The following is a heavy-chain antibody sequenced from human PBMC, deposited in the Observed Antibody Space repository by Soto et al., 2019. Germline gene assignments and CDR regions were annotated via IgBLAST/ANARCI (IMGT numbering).Heavy chain of an antibody. CDR1: GFTFSSFG. D-gene: IGHD6-13*01. V-gene: IGHV3-30*03. CDR3: ARDLGSSWYPEYFQH. CDR2: ILYDGSKK. J-gene: IGHJ1*01. Sequence: GGSLRLSCAAPGFTFSSFGMHWVRQAPGKGLEWVAVILYDGSKKYYADSVKGRFTISRDNSKNTLYLQMNSLRPEDTAMYYCARDLGSSWYPEYFQHWGQGTLVTVSS.